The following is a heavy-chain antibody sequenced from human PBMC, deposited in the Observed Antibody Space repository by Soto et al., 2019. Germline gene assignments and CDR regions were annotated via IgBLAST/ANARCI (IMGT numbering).Heavy chain of an antibody. V-gene: IGHV2-5*02. D-gene: IGHD3-3*02. CDR3: AHSSREGSVQLAFFDY. CDR2: IYWDDDK. CDR1: GFSLTSSGVG. J-gene: IGHJ4*02. Sequence: QITLKESGPTLVKPTQTLTLTCTFSGFSLTSSGVGVGWIRQPPGKALEWLALIYWDDDKIYTPSLKTTLTITKATSENQVVLAITNMDPVDTATDCCAHSSREGSVQLAFFDYWGQGDLVTVSS.